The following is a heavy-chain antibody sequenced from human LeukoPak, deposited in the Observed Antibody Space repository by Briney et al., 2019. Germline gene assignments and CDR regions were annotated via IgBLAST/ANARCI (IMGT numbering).Heavy chain of an antibody. Sequence: GGSLRLSCAASEFTFSSYEMNWVRQAPGKGPEWVSYISTGGFTKLYADSVKGRFTISRDDAKNSVYLQMNSLRAEDTAVYYCARDKTEQWLVLEAFDIWGQGTVVTVSS. CDR3: ARDKTEQWLVLEAFDI. CDR2: ISTGGFTK. CDR1: EFTFSSYE. D-gene: IGHD6-19*01. J-gene: IGHJ3*02. V-gene: IGHV3-48*03.